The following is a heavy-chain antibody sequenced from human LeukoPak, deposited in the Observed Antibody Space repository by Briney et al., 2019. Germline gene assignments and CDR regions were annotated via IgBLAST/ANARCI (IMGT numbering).Heavy chain of an antibody. CDR1: GYTFTGYY. D-gene: IGHD6-13*01. J-gene: IGHJ4*02. Sequence: ASVKVSCKASGYTFTGYYMHWVRQAPGQGLEWMGWINPNSGGTYYAQKFQGRVTMTRDTSISTAYMELSRLRSDDTAVYYCARDPIYYGSSSWPFYFDYWGQGTLVTVSS. CDR3: ARDPIYYGSSSWPFYFDY. CDR2: INPNSGGT. V-gene: IGHV1-2*02.